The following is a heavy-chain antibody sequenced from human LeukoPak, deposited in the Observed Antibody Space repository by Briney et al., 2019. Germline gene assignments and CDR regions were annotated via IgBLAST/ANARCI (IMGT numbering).Heavy chain of an antibody. CDR2: VYYSGST. D-gene: IGHD6-6*01. CDR3: ARHRGSSSEFDY. Sequence: SETLSLTCIVSGGSISGSSHYWDWIRQPPGKGLEWIGSVYYSGSTYYTPSLKSRVTMSVDTSQDQFSLRLSSVTAADTASYHCARHRGSSSEFDYWGQGILVTVSS. V-gene: IGHV4-39*01. J-gene: IGHJ4*02. CDR1: GGSISGSSHY.